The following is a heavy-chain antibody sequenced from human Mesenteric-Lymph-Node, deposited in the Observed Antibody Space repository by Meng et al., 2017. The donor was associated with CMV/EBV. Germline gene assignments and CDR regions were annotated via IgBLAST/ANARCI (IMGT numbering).Heavy chain of an antibody. Sequence: GESLKISCAASGFTFSSYGMHWVRQGPGKGLEWVALIQFDGTYSYYTDSVKGRFTISRDNSKNTLFLQMNSLRPEDTALYYCVKDQFPWLDFWGQGTMVTVSS. D-gene: IGHD6-19*01. V-gene: IGHV3-30*02. CDR3: VKDQFPWLDF. CDR2: IQFDGTYS. J-gene: IGHJ3*01. CDR1: GFTFSSYG.